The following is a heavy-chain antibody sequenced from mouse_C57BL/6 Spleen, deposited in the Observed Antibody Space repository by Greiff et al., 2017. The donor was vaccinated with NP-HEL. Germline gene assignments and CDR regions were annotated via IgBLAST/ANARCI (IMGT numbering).Heavy chain of an antibody. V-gene: IGHV1-18*01. D-gene: IGHD2-1*01. CDR1: GYTFTDYN. CDR3: ARRRIYYGNYDYAMDY. CDR2: INPNNGGT. Sequence: VQLQQSGPELVKPGASVKIPCKASGYTFTDYNMDWVKQSHGKSLEWIGDINPNNGGTIYNQKFKGKATLTVDKSSSTAYMELRSLTSEDTAVYYCARRRIYYGNYDYAMDYWGQGTSVTVSS. J-gene: IGHJ4*01.